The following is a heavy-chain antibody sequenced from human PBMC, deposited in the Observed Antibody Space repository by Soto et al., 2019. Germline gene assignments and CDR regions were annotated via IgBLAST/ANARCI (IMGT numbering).Heavy chain of an antibody. V-gene: IGHV1-69*13. CDR1: GGTFSSYA. J-gene: IGHJ6*02. CDR2: IIPIFGTA. D-gene: IGHD2-15*01. Sequence: SVKVSCKASGGTFSSYAISWVRQAPGQGLEWMGGIIPIFGTAKYAQKFQGRVTITADESTSTGYMELSSLRSEDTAVYYCARSQGGSSSLDIYYYYYGMDVWGQGTTVTV. CDR3: ARSQGGSSSLDIYYYYYGMDV.